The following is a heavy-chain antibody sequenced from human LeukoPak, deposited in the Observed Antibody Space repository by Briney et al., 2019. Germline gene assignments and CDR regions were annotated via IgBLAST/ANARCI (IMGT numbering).Heavy chain of an antibody. CDR3: ARHYAPYYYDSSGYI. Sequence: SETLSLTCTVSGGSISSSSYYWGWIRQPPGKGLEWIGSIYYSGSTYYNPSLKSRVTISVDTSKNQFSLKLSSVTAADTAVYYCARHYAPYYYDSSGYIWGQGTLVTVSS. J-gene: IGHJ4*02. D-gene: IGHD3-22*01. V-gene: IGHV4-39*01. CDR2: IYYSGST. CDR1: GGSISSSSYY.